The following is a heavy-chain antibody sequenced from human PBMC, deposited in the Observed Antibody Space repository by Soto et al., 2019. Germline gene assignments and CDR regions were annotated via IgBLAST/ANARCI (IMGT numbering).Heavy chain of an antibody. Sequence: SETLSLTCAVYGGSFSGYYWSWIRQPPGKGLEWIGEINHSGSTNYNPSLKSRVTISVDTSKNQFSRKLSSVTAADTAVYYCARGWAYLHLSYYDFWSGYYNDYWGQGTLVTVSS. D-gene: IGHD3-3*01. CDR3: ARGWAYLHLSYYDFWSGYYNDY. J-gene: IGHJ4*02. CDR1: GGSFSGYY. CDR2: INHSGST. V-gene: IGHV4-34*01.